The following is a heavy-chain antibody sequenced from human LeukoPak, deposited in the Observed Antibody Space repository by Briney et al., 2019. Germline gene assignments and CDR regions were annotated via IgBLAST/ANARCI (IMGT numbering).Heavy chain of an antibody. V-gene: IGHV1-18*01. D-gene: IGHD3-10*01. J-gene: IGHJ3*02. CDR1: GYTFTSYG. CDR2: ISAYNGNT. Sequence: ASVKVSCKASGYTFTSYGISWVRQAPGQGLEWMGWISAYNGNTNYAQKLQGRVTMTTDTSTSTAYMELRSLRSDDTAVYYRASRITMVREDYAFDIWGQGTMVTVSS. CDR3: ASRITMVREDYAFDI.